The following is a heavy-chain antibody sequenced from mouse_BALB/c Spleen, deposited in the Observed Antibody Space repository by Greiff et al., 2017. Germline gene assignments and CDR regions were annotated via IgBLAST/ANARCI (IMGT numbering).Heavy chain of an antibody. J-gene: IGHJ4*01. Sequence: VQLQQSGAELVRPGTSVKVSCKASGYAFTNYLIEWVKQRPGQGLEWIGVINPGSGGTNYNEKFKGKATLTADKSSSTAYMQLSSLTSDDSAVYFCARGILDGYYAMDYGGQGTSVTVSS. V-gene: IGHV1-54*01. CDR2: INPGSGGT. CDR3: ARGILDGYYAMDY. D-gene: IGHD5-2*01. CDR1: GYAFTNYL.